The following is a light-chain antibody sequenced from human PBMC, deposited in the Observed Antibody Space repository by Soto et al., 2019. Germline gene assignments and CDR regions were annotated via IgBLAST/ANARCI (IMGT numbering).Light chain of an antibody. CDR2: EVS. V-gene: IGLV2-14*01. Sequence: QSALTQPASVSGSPGQSITISCTGTSSDVGGYNYVSWYQQHPGKAPKLMIYEVSNRPSGVSNRFSGSKSGNTASLTISGLLAEDEADYYCSSYTSSSHYVFGTGTKLTVL. J-gene: IGLJ1*01. CDR3: SSYTSSSHYV. CDR1: SSDVGGYNY.